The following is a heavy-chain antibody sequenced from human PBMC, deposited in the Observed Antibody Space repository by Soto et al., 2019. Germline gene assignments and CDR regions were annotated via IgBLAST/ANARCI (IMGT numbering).Heavy chain of an antibody. CDR1: GGSISSYY. D-gene: IGHD3-10*01. Sequence: TSETLSLTCTVSGGSISSYYWSWIRQPAGKGLEWIGRIYTSGSTNYNPSLKSRVTMSVDTSKNQFSLKLSSVTAADTAVYYCARGTPITMVRGAIFDYWGQGTLVTVSS. CDR3: ARGTPITMVRGAIFDY. J-gene: IGHJ4*02. CDR2: IYTSGST. V-gene: IGHV4-4*07.